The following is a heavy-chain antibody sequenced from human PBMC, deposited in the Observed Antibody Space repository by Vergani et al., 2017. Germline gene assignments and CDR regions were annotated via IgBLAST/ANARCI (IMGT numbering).Heavy chain of an antibody. CDR1: GYTFTSYY. V-gene: IGHV1-46*01. CDR2: INPGGGST. D-gene: IGHD6-13*01. CDR3: ATILTSAAAGTGDDAFDI. Sequence: QVQLVQSGAEVKKPGASVKVSCKASGYTFTSYYMHWVRQAPGQGLEWMGKINPGGGSTDYAQKFQGRVTMTRDTSTSTVYMELSSLRSEDTAVYYCATILTSAAAGTGDDAFDIWGQGTMVTVSS. J-gene: IGHJ3*02.